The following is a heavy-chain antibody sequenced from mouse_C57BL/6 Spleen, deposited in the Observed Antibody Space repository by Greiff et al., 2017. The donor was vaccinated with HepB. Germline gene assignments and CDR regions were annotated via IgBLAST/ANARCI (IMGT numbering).Heavy chain of an antibody. CDR3: ARGRLGLGFDY. J-gene: IGHJ2*01. V-gene: IGHV1-52*01. D-gene: IGHD4-1*01. CDR2: IYPSDSET. CDR1: GYTFTSYW. Sequence: QVQLQQSGAELVRPGSSVKLSCKASGYTFTSYWMHWVKQRPIQGLEWIGNIYPSDSETHYNQKFKDKATLTVDKSSSTAYMQLSSLTSEDSAVYYCARGRLGLGFDYWGQGTTLTVSS.